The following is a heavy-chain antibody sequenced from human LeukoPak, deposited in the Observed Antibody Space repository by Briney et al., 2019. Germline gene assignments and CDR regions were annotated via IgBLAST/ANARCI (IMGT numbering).Heavy chain of an antibody. CDR1: GGTFSSYA. D-gene: IGHD3-22*01. CDR2: IIPILGIA. Sequence: GASVKVSCKASGGTFSSYAISWVRQAPGQGLEWMGRIIPILGIANYAQKFQGRVTITADKSTSTAYMELSSLRSEDTAVYYCARDLTPYYYDSSGTHAFDIWDQGTMVTVSS. J-gene: IGHJ3*02. V-gene: IGHV1-69*04. CDR3: ARDLTPYYYDSSGTHAFDI.